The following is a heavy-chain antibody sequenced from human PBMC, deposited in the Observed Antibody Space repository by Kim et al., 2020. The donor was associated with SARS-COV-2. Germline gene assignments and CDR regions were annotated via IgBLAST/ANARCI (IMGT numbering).Heavy chain of an antibody. D-gene: IGHD2-15*01. J-gene: IGHJ3*02. CDR2: IYGDGRT. CDR1: GFTVSSNF. V-gene: IGHV3-53*01. CDR3: ARYVDCSVGSCSSGDAFDI. Sequence: GGSLRLSCAASGFTVSSNFMSWIRQAPGKGLECISIIYGDGRTYYAASVKGRLTIFRDNSQNTLHLQMNSLRADDTAAYYCARYVDCSVGSCSSGDAFDIWGQGTMVTVSS.